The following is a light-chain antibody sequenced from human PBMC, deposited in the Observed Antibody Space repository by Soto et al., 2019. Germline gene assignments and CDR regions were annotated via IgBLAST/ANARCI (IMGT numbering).Light chain of an antibody. Sequence: IVLTPSPATLALSPGERATLSCRASQSVSSYLAWDQQKPGQAPRLLIYDASNRATGIPARFSGSGSGTDFTLTISSLEPEDFAVYYCQQRSNWPPITFGQGTRLEIK. CDR1: QSVSSY. V-gene: IGKV3-11*01. CDR2: DAS. CDR3: QQRSNWPPIT. J-gene: IGKJ5*01.